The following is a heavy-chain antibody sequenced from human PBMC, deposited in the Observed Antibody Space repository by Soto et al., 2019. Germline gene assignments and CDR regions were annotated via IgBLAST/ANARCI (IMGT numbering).Heavy chain of an antibody. V-gene: IGHV3-30-3*01. CDR1: GFTFSSYA. CDR2: ISYDGSNK. Sequence: GGSLRLSCAASGFTFSSYAMHWVRQAPGKGLEWVAVISYDGSNKYYADSVKGRFTISRDNSKNTLYLQMNSLRAEDTAVYYCARDWAAAGSGEIYYYYGMDVWGQGTTVTVSS. CDR3: ARDWAAAGSGEIYYYYGMDV. D-gene: IGHD6-13*01. J-gene: IGHJ6*02.